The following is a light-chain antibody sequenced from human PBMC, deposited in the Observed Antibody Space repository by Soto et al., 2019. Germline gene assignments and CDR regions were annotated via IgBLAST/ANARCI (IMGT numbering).Light chain of an antibody. CDR2: EAS. V-gene: IGKV1-5*03. CDR3: QQYKSYPLT. J-gene: IGKJ1*01. Sequence: IRMTQSPSTQTASVGDRVTITCRASQSIGNWLAWYQQKPGRAPKFLIYEASSLESGVPSRFSGSGSGTDFTRTISGLQPDHFATYYCQQYKSYPLTFGQGTKVDIK. CDR1: QSIGNW.